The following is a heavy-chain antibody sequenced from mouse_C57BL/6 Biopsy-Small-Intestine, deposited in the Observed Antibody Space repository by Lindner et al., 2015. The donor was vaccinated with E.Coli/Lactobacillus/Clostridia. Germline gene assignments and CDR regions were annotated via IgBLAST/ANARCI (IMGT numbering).Heavy chain of an antibody. D-gene: IGHD1-1*01. V-gene: IGHV1-20*01. CDR2: ISVYKGNT. CDR3: ARGLVSSSSLSGLGY. J-gene: IGHJ2*01. CDR1: GFSFINSV. Sequence: SVKVSCKASGFSFINSVISWVRQALGQGLEWMAWISVYKGNTNQAEKFQGRVSLTTDTSTSTAYLELRSLRSDDTAVYYCARGLVSSSSLSGLGYWGQGTLLTVSS.